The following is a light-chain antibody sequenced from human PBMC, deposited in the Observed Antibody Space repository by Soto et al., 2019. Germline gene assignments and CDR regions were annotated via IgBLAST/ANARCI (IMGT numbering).Light chain of an antibody. J-gene: IGLJ3*02. CDR3: NSYRTNYTWL. V-gene: IGLV2-14*01. CDR2: EVS. Sequence: QSALTQPASVSGSPGQSITISCTGTSSDVGGYNYVSWYQQHPGKATKLIIYEVSNRHSGVSNRFSGSKSGNTASLTISGLQAEDEADYYCNSYRTNYTWLFGGGTKLTVL. CDR1: SSDVGGYNY.